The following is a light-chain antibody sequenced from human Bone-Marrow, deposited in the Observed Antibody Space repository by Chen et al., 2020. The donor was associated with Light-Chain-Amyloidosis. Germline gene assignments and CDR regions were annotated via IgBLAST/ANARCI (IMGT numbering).Light chain of an antibody. CDR1: SGDVGNYNR. CDR3: SLYTSNTLV. V-gene: IGLV2-18*01. CDR2: EVN. J-gene: IGLJ2*01. Sequence: QSALPHPPSVSGPPGQSATTSCSGTSGDVGNYNRVSWYQQPPGTAPQLVIYEVNNRPSGVPDRFSGSKSGNTASLTISGLQAEDEADYYCSLYTSNTLVFGGGTKLTVL.